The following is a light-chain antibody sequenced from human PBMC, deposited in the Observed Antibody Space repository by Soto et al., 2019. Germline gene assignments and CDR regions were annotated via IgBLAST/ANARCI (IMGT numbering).Light chain of an antibody. J-gene: IGKJ1*01. CDR1: QSVSSSP. CDR3: HHYGNSLWT. CDR2: GAS. V-gene: IGKV3-20*01. Sequence: EIVLTQSPGTLSLSPGERATLSCWASQSVSSSPLAGYQQMPGQAPRLLIYGASARATGIPDRFSGSGSGTDFTLTISRLEPVEFAVYYCHHYGNSLWTFGQGAKVEIK.